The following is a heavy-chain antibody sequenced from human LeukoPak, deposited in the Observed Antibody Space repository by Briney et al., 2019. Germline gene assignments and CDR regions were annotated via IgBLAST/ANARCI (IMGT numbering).Heavy chain of an antibody. Sequence: GGSLRLSCTTSGFTFSDHWMSWVRQAPGKGLEWVGNINQDGSEINYLESVKGRLSITRDNAKNSLFLHMNNLRVEDTAKYYCARVDGNIAYRPVEDWGQGTLVTVPS. CDR2: INQDGSEI. D-gene: IGHD2/OR15-2a*01. V-gene: IGHV3-7*01. CDR3: ARVDGNIAYRPVED. CDR1: GFTFSDHW. J-gene: IGHJ4*02.